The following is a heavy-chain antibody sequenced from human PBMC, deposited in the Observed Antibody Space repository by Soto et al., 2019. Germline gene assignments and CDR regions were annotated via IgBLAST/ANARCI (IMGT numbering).Heavy chain of an antibody. V-gene: IGHV2-70*01. J-gene: IGHJ6*02. CDR1: GFSLSTSGMC. CDR3: ARIRSYCSGGSCADYCYYGMDV. Sequence: GSGPTLVNPTQTLTLTCTFSGFSLSTSGMCVSWIRQPPGKALEWLALIDWDDDKYYSTSLKTRLTISKDTSKNQVVLTMTNMDPVDTATYYCARIRSYCSGGSCADYCYYGMDVWGQGTTVTVSS. CDR2: IDWDDDK. D-gene: IGHD2-15*01.